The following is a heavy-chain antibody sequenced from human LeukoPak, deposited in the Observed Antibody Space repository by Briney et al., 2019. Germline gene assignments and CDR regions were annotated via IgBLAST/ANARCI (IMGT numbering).Heavy chain of an antibody. Sequence: SETLSLTCAVYGGSFSGYYWSWIRQPPGKGLEWIGEINHSGSTNYNPSLKSRVTISVDTSNNQFSLKLSSVTAADTAVYYCARGAAGTRFDYWGQGTLVTVSS. CDR2: INHSGST. J-gene: IGHJ4*02. V-gene: IGHV4-34*01. CDR3: ARGAAGTRFDY. CDR1: GGSFSGYY. D-gene: IGHD6-13*01.